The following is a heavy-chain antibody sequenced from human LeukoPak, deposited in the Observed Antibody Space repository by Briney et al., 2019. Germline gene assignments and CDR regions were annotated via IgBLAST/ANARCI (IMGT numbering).Heavy chain of an antibody. CDR3: GRRRIDCSDTGCYVDY. J-gene: IGHJ4*02. V-gene: IGHV1-2*02. Sequence: ASVKVSCKASGYTFTGYYMHWVRQAPGQGLEWMGWINPNSGGTNYAQKFQGRVTMTRGTPINTAYMELSGLTSDDTAVYYCGRRRIDCSDTGCYVDYWGQGTLVTVSS. CDR2: INPNSGGT. CDR1: GYTFTGYY. D-gene: IGHD2-15*01.